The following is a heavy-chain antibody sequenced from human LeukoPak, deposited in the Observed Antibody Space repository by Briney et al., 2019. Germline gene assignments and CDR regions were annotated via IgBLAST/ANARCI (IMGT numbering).Heavy chain of an antibody. CDR2: INGDGSST. Sequence: PGGSLRLSCAASGFIFSGYWMNWVRQAPGKGLVWVSRINGDGSSTMYADSVKGRFTISRDNAKNTLYLQMNSLRAEDTAVYYCARDPRYCGGDCYTFDYWGQGTLVTVSS. CDR3: ARDPRYCGGDCYTFDY. CDR1: GFIFSGYW. D-gene: IGHD2-21*02. J-gene: IGHJ4*02. V-gene: IGHV3-74*03.